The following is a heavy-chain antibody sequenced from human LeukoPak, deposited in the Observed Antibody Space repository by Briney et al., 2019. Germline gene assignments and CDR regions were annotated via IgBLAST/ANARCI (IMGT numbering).Heavy chain of an antibody. J-gene: IGHJ3*02. CDR1: GFTFDDYG. D-gene: IGHD1-26*01. V-gene: IGHV3-43*02. Sequence: GGSLRLSCAASGFTFDDYGMSWVRQAPGKGLEWVSLISGDGGSTYYADSVKGRFTISRDNSKNSLYLQMNSLRTEDTALYYCAKENWELGAFDIWGQGTMVTVSS. CDR3: AKENWELGAFDI. CDR2: ISGDGGST.